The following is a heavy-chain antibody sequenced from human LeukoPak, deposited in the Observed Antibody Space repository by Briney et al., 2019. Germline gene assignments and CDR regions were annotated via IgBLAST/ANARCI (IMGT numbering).Heavy chain of an antibody. CDR2: IKQDGSET. Sequence: GGSLRLSCAASGFTFSSYWMSWVRQAPGKGLEWVANIKQDGSETYYVDSVKGRFTISRDNAKNSLYLQMNSLRAEDTAVYYCARDAYSSGWYSTRGFGYWGQGTLVTVSS. CDR3: ARDAYSSGWYSTRGFGY. CDR1: GFTFSSYW. J-gene: IGHJ4*02. D-gene: IGHD6-19*01. V-gene: IGHV3-7*01.